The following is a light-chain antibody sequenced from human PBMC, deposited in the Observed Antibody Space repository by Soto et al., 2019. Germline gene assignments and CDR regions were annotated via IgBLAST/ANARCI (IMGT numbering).Light chain of an antibody. CDR2: EDN. CDR1: SGNIASNY. V-gene: IGLV6-57*02. J-gene: IGLJ2*01. CDR3: QSYGSTHVV. Sequence: NFMLTQPHSVSESPGKTVTISCTASSGNIASNYVQWYQQRPGSAPTTVIYEDNQRPSGVPDRFSGAVDSSSNSAPLTSSGLKTEDEADYYCQSYGSTHVVFGGGTKLTVL.